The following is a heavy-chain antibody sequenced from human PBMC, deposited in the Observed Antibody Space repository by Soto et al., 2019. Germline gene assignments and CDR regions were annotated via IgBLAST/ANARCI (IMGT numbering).Heavy chain of an antibody. CDR1: GGSISSGGYS. CDR2: IYHSGST. CDR3: AAGGGLPRYY. Sequence: SETLSLTCAVSGGSISSGGYSWSWIRQPPGKGLEWIGYIYHSGSTYYNPSLKSRVTISVDRSKNQFSLKLSSVTAADTDVYYCAAGGGLPRYYWGQGTLVTAPQ. J-gene: IGHJ4*02. V-gene: IGHV4-30-2*01. D-gene: IGHD5-12*01.